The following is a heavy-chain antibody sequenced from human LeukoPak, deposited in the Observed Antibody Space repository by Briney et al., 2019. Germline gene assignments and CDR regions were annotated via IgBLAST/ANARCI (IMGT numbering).Heavy chain of an antibody. J-gene: IGHJ4*02. CDR2: INGDGSST. CDR1: EFTFW. Sequence: GGSLRLSCAASEFTFWMHWVRQAPGKGLVWVSQINGDGSSTSYADSVKGRFTISRDNAKNTLYLQMNSLRAEATAVYYCGNLDWGQGTLVTVSS. CDR3: GNLD. V-gene: IGHV3-74*01.